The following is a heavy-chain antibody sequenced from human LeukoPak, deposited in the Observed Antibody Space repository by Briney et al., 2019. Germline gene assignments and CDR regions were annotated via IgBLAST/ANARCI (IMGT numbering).Heavy chain of an antibody. CDR3: ARVKGESYYYYFYYMDV. V-gene: IGHV4-34*01. J-gene: IGHJ6*03. Sequence: SETLSLTCAVYGGSFSGYYWSWIRRPPGKGLEWIGEINHSGSTNYNPSLKSRVTISVDTSKNQFSLKLSSVTAADTAVYYCARVKGESYYYYFYYMDVWGKGTTVTISS. CDR2: INHSGST. CDR1: GGSFSGYY. D-gene: IGHD3-16*01.